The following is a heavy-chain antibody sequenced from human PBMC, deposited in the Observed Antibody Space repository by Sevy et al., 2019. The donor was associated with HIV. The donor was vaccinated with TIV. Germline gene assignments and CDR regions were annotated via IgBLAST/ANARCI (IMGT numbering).Heavy chain of an antibody. J-gene: IGHJ4*02. Sequence: SETLSLTCTVSGGSISSYYWSWIRQPVGKGLEWIGRIYTSGSTNYNPSLKSRVTMSVDTSKNQFSLKLSSVTAADTAVYYCARGGNYYDSSGYHLFDYWGQGTLVTVSS. CDR3: ARGGNYYDSSGYHLFDY. D-gene: IGHD3-22*01. CDR1: GGSISSYY. V-gene: IGHV4-4*07. CDR2: IYTSGST.